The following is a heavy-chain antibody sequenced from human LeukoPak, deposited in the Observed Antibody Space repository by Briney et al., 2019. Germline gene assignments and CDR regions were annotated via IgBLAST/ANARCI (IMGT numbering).Heavy chain of an antibody. CDR2: INHSGST. D-gene: IGHD2/OR15-2a*01. J-gene: IGHJ3*01. CDR3: TRHRGNSAYSTFDF. V-gene: IGHV4-34*01. CDR1: GGSFSGYY. Sequence: SETLSLTCAVYGGSFSGYYWSWIRQPPGKGLEWIGEINHSGSTNYNPSLKSRVTISVDTSKNQFSLRLSSVTAADTAVYYCTRHRGNSAYSTFDFWGQGKMVTVSS.